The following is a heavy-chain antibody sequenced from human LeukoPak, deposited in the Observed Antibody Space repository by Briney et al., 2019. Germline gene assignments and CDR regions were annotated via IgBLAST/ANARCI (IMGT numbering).Heavy chain of an antibody. Sequence: SETLSLTCAVSGYSISSGYYWGWIRQPPGKGLEWIGYIYYSGSTNYNPSLKSRVTISVDTSKNQFSLKLSSVTAADTAVYYCARGTHAFDIWGQGTMVTVSS. J-gene: IGHJ3*02. V-gene: IGHV4-61*01. CDR1: GYSISSGYY. D-gene: IGHD1-1*01. CDR3: ARGTHAFDI. CDR2: IYYSGST.